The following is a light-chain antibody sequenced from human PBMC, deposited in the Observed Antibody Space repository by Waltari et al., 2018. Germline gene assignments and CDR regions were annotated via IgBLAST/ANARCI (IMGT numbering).Light chain of an antibody. V-gene: IGLV1-44*01. Sequence: QSVLTQPPSASGTPGQRVTISCSGSTSNIGSNTVNWYQQPPGTAPKLLIYKNNQRPAGVPDRVSGSKSATSASLAISGLQSEDEADYYCASWDDSLNGLYVFGTGTKVTVL. CDR2: KNN. CDR3: ASWDDSLNGLYV. CDR1: TSNIGSNT. J-gene: IGLJ1*01.